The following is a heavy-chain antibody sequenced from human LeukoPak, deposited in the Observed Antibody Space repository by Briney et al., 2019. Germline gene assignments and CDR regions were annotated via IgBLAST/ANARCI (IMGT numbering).Heavy chain of an antibody. Sequence: PGGSLRLSCAASGFTVSSNYMSWVRQAPGKGLEWVSVIYSGGSTYYADSVKGRFTISGDNSKNTLYLQMNSLRAEDTAVYYCARDSENYGDYVDGHFNDYWGQGTLVTVSS. CDR3: ARDSENYGDYVDGHFNDY. CDR1: GFTVSSNY. V-gene: IGHV3-66*01. D-gene: IGHD4-17*01. J-gene: IGHJ4*02. CDR2: IYSGGST.